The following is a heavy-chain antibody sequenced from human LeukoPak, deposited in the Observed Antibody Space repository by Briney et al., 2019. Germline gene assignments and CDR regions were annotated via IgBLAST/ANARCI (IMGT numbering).Heavy chain of an antibody. J-gene: IGHJ4*02. V-gene: IGHV4-39*07. Sequence: SETLSLTCTVSGGSISSSSYYWGWIRQPPGKGLEWIGSIYYSGSTYYNPSLKSRVTISVDTSKNQFSLKLSSVTAADTAVYYCARELELLHYFDYWGQGTLVTVSS. CDR3: ARELELLHYFDY. CDR2: IYYSGST. D-gene: IGHD1-7*01. CDR1: GGSISSSSYY.